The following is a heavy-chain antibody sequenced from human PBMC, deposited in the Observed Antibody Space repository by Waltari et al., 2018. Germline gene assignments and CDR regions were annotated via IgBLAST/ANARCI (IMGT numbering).Heavy chain of an antibody. J-gene: IGHJ4*02. CDR3: ALSSGYLSYLNN. D-gene: IGHD3-22*01. Sequence: QVQLVQSGAEVKKPGASVKVSCKASGYTFTSYDINWVRQATGQGLEWMGWMNLTRGNTGNAKKSQGKVTITRNTSITPASWELGSRKPGATAWIYGALSSGYLSYLNNGGQGTLV. CDR1: GYTFTSYD. CDR2: MNLTRGNT. V-gene: IGHV1-8*03.